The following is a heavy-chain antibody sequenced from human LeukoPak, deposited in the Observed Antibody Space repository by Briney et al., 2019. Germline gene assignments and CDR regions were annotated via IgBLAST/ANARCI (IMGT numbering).Heavy chain of an antibody. V-gene: IGHV4-59*01. J-gene: IGHJ4*02. CDR2: IDYSGHT. CDR1: GGSISSYY. Sequence: SETLSLTCTVSGGSISSYYWSWIRQPPGKGPEWIGYIDYSGHTNYNSSLKSRVTISLDMSKNQFSLKLSSATAADTAVYYCARVGISIFRVAAYYFDYWGQGTLVTVSS. CDR3: ARVGISIFRVAAYYFDY. D-gene: IGHD3-3*01.